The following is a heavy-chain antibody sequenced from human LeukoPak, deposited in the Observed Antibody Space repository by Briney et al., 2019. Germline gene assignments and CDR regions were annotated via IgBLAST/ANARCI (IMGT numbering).Heavy chain of an antibody. J-gene: IGHJ4*02. CDR3: AKKTYNYDSSGYSDY. D-gene: IGHD3-22*01. V-gene: IGHV3-23*01. CDR2: ISGSGGST. Sequence: GGSLRLSCAASGFTFSSYAMSWVRQAPGKGLEWVSAISGSGGSTYYADSVKGRFTISRDNSKNTLYLQMNSLRAEDTAVYYCAKKTYNYDSSGYSDYWGQGTLVTVSS. CDR1: GFTFSSYA.